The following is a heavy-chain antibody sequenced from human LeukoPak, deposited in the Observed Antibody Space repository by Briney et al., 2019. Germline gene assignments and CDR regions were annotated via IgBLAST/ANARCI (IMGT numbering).Heavy chain of an antibody. CDR1: GYTFTGYY. J-gene: IGHJ4*02. D-gene: IGHD6-19*01. V-gene: IGHV1-2*02. CDR2: INPNSGGT. CDR3: ARGDSSGWYVDY. Sequence: ASVKVSCKASGYTFTGYYMHWVRQAPGQGLEGMGWINPNSGGTNYAQKFQGRVTMTRDTSISTAYMELSRLTSDATAMYYCARGDSSGWYVDYWGQGTLVTVSS.